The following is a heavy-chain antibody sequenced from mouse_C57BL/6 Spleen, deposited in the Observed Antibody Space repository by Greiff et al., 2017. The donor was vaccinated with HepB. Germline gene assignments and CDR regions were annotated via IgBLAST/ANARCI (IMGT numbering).Heavy chain of an antibody. J-gene: IGHJ4*01. Sequence: DVKLVESGGGLVKPGGSLKLSCAASGFTFSDYGMHWVRQAPEKGLEWVAYISSGSSTIYYADTVKGRFTISRDNAKNTLFLQMTSLRSEDTAMYYCARGGYRAMDYWGQGTSVTVSS. CDR1: GFTFSDYG. V-gene: IGHV5-17*01. CDR2: ISSGSSTI. CDR3: ARGGYRAMDY. D-gene: IGHD1-1*02.